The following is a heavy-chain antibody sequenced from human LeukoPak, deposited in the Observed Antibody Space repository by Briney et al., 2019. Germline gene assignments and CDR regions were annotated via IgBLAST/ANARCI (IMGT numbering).Heavy chain of an antibody. V-gene: IGHV4-59*12. D-gene: IGHD4-17*01. CDR1: GGTISSYY. CDR2: IYYSGST. CDR3: ARGIRPRTVSLGY. J-gene: IGHJ4*02. Sequence: SETLSLTCTASGGTISSYYWSWIRQPPGKGLEWIGDIYYSGSTNYNPSLKSRVTISVDTSKNTFSLKLSTLTAADTAVYYCARGIRPRTVSLGYWGQGTLVTVSS.